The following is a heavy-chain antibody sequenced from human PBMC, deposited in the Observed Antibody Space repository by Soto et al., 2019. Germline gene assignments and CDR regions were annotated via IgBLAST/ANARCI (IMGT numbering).Heavy chain of an antibody. J-gene: IGHJ4*02. D-gene: IGHD1-26*01. CDR1: GGTFSSYA. CDR3: ATGRQYSGSYSYYFHY. Sequence: SVKVSCKASGGTFSSYAISWVRQAPGQGLEWMGGIIPIFGTANYAQKFQGRVTITADESTSTAYMELSSLRSEDTAVYYCATGRQYSGSYSYYFHYWGQGTLVTVSS. V-gene: IGHV1-69*13. CDR2: IIPIFGTA.